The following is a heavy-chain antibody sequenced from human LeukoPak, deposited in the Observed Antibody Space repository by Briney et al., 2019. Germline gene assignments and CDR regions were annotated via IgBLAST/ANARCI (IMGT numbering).Heavy chain of an antibody. CDR2: ISGSGGST. V-gene: IGHV3-23*01. J-gene: IGHJ4*02. CDR3: AKLLGYSSGWRFDY. D-gene: IGHD6-19*01. Sequence: QTGGSLRLSCAASGFTFSSYAMSWVRQAPGKGLEWVSAISGSGGSTYYADSVKGRFTISRDNSKNTLYLQMNSLRAEDTAVYYCAKLLGYSSGWRFDYWGQGTLVTVSS. CDR1: GFTFSSYA.